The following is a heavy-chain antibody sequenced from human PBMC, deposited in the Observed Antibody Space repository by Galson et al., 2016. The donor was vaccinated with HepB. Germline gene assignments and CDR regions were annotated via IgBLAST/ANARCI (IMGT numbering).Heavy chain of an antibody. Sequence: SLRLSCAASGFTFSYYAMTWVRQAPGKGLEWISGISSSGASTYYADFVNGRFTISRDNSRNTVDLQMSSLRAEDTALYYCAYLNLYCGGDCYLEAPAWDYFDFWCQGTLVTVSS. J-gene: IGHJ4*02. D-gene: IGHD2-21*01. CDR2: ISSSGAST. V-gene: IGHV3-23*01. CDR3: AYLNLYCGGDCYLEAPAWDYFDF. CDR1: GFTFSYYA.